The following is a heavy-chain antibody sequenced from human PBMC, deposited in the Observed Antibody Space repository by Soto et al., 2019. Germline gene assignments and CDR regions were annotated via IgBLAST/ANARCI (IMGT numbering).Heavy chain of an antibody. V-gene: IGHV1-18*01. D-gene: IGHD3-22*01. CDR1: GYTFTSYG. Sequence: EASVKVSCKASGYTFTSYGSSWVRQAPGQGLEWMGWISAYNGNTNYAQKLQGRVTMTTDTSTSTAYMELRSLRSDDTAVYYCAVGLTYYYDSSGYSLDYWGQGTLVTVSS. CDR3: AVGLTYYYDSSGYSLDY. CDR2: ISAYNGNT. J-gene: IGHJ4*02.